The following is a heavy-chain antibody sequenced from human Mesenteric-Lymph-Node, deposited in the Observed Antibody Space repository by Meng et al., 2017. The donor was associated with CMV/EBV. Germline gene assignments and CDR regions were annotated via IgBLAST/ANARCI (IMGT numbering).Heavy chain of an antibody. CDR3: AKATNDYGYSSGFLEK. Sequence: GFTFSSYAMSWVRQAPGKGLEWVSAISGSGGSTYYADSVKGRFTISRDNAKNTLYLQMDGLRAEDTAIYYCAKATNDYGYSSGFLEKWGQGTLVTVSS. CDR1: GFTFSSYA. D-gene: IGHD6-19*01. J-gene: IGHJ4*02. CDR2: ISGSGGST. V-gene: IGHV3-23*01.